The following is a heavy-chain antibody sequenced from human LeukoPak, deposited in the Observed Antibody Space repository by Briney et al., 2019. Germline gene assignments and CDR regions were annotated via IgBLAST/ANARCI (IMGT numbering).Heavy chain of an antibody. J-gene: IGHJ5*02. D-gene: IGHD3-10*01. CDR2: IYYSGST. CDR3: ARVPSLPRSGSLWFDP. V-gene: IGHV4-39*07. Sequence: SETLSLTCTVSGGSISSSSYYWGWIRQPPGKGLEWIGSIYYSGSTYYNPSLKSRVTIFVDTSKNQFSLKLSSVTAADTAVYYCARVPSLPRSGSLWFDPWGQGTLVTVSS. CDR1: GGSISSSSYY.